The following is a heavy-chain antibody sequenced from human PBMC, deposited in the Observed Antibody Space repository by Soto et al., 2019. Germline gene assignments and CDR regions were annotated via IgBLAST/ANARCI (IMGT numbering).Heavy chain of an antibody. V-gene: IGHV4-30-4*01. CDR1: GGSISSGDYY. Sequence: PSETLSLTCTVSGGSISSGDYYWSWIRQPPGKGLEWIGYIYYSGSTYYNPSLKSRVTISVDTSKNHFSLKLSSVTAADTAVYYCARGYCSSTSGYTFDYWGKGTLVTVSS. CDR3: ARGYCSSTSGYTFDY. CDR2: IYYSGST. J-gene: IGHJ4*02. D-gene: IGHD2-2*02.